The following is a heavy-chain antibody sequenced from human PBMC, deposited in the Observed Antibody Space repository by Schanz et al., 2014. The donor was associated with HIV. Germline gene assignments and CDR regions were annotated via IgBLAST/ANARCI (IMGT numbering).Heavy chain of an antibody. J-gene: IGHJ5*02. V-gene: IGHV1-18*01. CDR3: ARDLNRWRDGSEKWFDT. CDR2: ISGKNGET. CDR1: GYTFSRSA. Sequence: QVQLVQSGPEVAQPGASVKVSCKASGYTFSRSAISWVRQAPGQGLEWMGWISGKNGETNYAQNFQGRVTMTTDTTASPSYMELTRLRSDDTAMYYCARDLNRWRDGSEKWFDTWGQGTLVTVSS. D-gene: IGHD2-15*01.